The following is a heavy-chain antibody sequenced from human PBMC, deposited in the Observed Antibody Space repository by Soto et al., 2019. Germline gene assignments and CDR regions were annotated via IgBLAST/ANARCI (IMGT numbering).Heavy chain of an antibody. CDR2: IYYSGNT. CDR3: ARSLLYEMNV. D-gene: IGHD3-3*01. Sequence: SETLSITFSFSGGSNSSSYYSWSWIRQPPVKGRELLGNIYYSGNTYYNPSLKSRLIRSIDTSKNQFSLKLGSVTAADTAVYNCARSLLYEMNVGGQGTTV. V-gene: IGHV4-30-4*01. CDR1: GGSNSSSYYS. J-gene: IGHJ6*02.